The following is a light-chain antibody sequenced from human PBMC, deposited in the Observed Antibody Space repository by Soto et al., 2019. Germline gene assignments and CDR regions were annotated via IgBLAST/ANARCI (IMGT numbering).Light chain of an antibody. CDR2: LSSDGSH. Sequence: QLVLTQSPSASASLGASVKLTCTLSSGHSSYAIAWHQQQPEKGPRYLMKLSSDGSHSKGDRIPDRFSGSSSGAERYLTIPSLQSEDEADYYCQTWDTGARVVFGGGTTLTVL. J-gene: IGLJ2*01. CDR3: QTWDTGARVV. CDR1: SGHSSYA. V-gene: IGLV4-69*01.